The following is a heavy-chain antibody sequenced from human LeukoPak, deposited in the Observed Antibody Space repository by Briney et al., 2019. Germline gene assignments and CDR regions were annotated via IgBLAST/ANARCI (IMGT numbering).Heavy chain of an antibody. CDR2: ISYSGSTI. CDR1: GFTFSDYY. J-gene: IGHJ4*02. D-gene: IGHD1-26*01. V-gene: IGHV3-11*04. Sequence: GGSLRLSCAASGFTFSDYYMSWIRQAPGKGLEWVSYISYSGSTIFYADSVKGRFTISRDNAKNSLYLQMNSLRAEDTAVYYCARASGSYYDFDYWGQGTLVTVSS. CDR3: ARASGSYYDFDY.